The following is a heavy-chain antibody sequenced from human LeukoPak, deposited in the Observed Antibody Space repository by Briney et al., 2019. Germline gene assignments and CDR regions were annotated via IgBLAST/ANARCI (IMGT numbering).Heavy chain of an antibody. CDR3: ARSTDMVRGVIGY. D-gene: IGHD3-10*01. J-gene: IGHJ4*02. V-gene: IGHV4-31*03. Sequence: PSETLSLTCTVSGGSISSGGYYWTWIRQHPGKGLEWFGYIYYSGSTYYNPSLKSRLTISIDTSKNQFSLKLSSVTAADTAVYYCARSTDMVRGVIGYWGQGTLVTVSS. CDR1: GGSISSGGYY. CDR2: IYYSGST.